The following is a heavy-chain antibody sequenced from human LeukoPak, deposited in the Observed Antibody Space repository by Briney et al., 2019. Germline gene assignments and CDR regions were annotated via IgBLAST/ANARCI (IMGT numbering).Heavy chain of an antibody. CDR2: IYPGDSDT. CDR3: ARAIVVVPAATNYFDY. D-gene: IGHD2-2*01. J-gene: IGHJ4*02. CDR1: GYSFTSYW. V-gene: IGHV5-51*01. Sequence: GESLKISCKGSGYSFTSYWIGWVRQLPGKGLEWMGIIYPGDSDTRYSPSFQGQVTISADKSISTAYLQWSSLKASDTAMYYCARAIVVVPAATNYFDYWGQGTLVTVSS.